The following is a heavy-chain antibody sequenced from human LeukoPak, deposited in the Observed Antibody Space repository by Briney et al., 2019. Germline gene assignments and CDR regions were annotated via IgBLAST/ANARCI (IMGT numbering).Heavy chain of an antibody. CDR1: AGTFSSYA. Sequence: ASVRVSCTASAGTFSSYAISWVRQAPGQGLEWKGGIMPIFGTPNYAQKFQGRVTITADESTSTAYMELSSLRSEDTAVYYCARTPGRYGYSDLDYWGQGTLVTVSS. D-gene: IGHD5-24*01. CDR2: IMPIFGTP. V-gene: IGHV1-69*13. CDR3: ARTPGRYGYSDLDY. J-gene: IGHJ4*02.